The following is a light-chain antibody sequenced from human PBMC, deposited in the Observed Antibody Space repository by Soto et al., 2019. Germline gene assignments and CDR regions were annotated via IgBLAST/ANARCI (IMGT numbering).Light chain of an antibody. CDR2: AAS. Sequence: EIVLPQSPGTLSLSPGERATLSCRASPSVSSSYLAWYQQQPGQAPRLLIYAASSRATGIPDRFSGSGSGTDFTLTIRRLEPEDFEVYYCQQYGSSSWTFGQGTKVDI. V-gene: IGKV3-20*01. J-gene: IGKJ1*01. CDR1: PSVSSSY. CDR3: QQYGSSSWT.